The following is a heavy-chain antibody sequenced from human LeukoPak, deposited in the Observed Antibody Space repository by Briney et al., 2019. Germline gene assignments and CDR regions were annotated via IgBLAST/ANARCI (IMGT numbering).Heavy chain of an antibody. V-gene: IGHV7-4-1*02. Sequence: ASVKVSCKASGYTFTRYAMNWLRQAPGQGLEWMGWINPNTGNPAYAQAFTGRFVFSLDTSVSTAYLQISSLNTEDTAVYYCAIDQPVAGVSNFDSWGQGTLVTVSS. CDR3: AIDQPVAGVSNFDS. D-gene: IGHD6-19*01. CDR1: GYTFTRYA. J-gene: IGHJ4*02. CDR2: INPNTGNP.